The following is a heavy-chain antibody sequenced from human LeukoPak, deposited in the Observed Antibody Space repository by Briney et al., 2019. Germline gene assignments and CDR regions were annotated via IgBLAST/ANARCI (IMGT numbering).Heavy chain of an antibody. CDR3: AKDVAGLDYYYYGMDV. V-gene: IGHV3-43*01. CDR1: GFTFDDYT. Sequence: GGSLRLSCAASGFTFDDYTMHWVRQAPGKGLEWVSLISWDGGSTYYADSVKGRFTISRDNSKNTLYLQMNSLRAEDTAVYYCAKDVAGLDYYYYGMDVWGQGTTVTVSS. D-gene: IGHD5-12*01. J-gene: IGHJ6*02. CDR2: ISWDGGST.